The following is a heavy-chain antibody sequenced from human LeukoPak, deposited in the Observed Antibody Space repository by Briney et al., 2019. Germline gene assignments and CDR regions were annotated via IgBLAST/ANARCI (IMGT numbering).Heavy chain of an antibody. V-gene: IGHV4-59*01. CDR2: IYYSGNS. Sequence: SETLSLTCTVSGGSISNYYWSWIRQPPGKGLEWIGYIYYSGNSNYNPSLKSRVTISADTSKNEFSLKLSSVTAADTAVYYCATRSTGVAATFDSWGQGALVTVSS. D-gene: IGHD2-15*01. J-gene: IGHJ4*02. CDR3: ATRSTGVAATFDS. CDR1: GGSISNYY.